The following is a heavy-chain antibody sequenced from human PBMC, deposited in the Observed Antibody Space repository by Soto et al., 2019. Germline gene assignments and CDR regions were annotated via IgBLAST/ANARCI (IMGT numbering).Heavy chain of an antibody. V-gene: IGHV4-30-4*01. CDR2: IYYSGST. CDR3: RTEPKPAGAYYGMDV. D-gene: IGHD6-19*01. CDR1: GGSISSGDYY. Sequence: TLSLTCTVSGGSISSGDYYWSWIRQPPGKGLEWIGYIYYSGSTYYNPSLKSRVTISVDTSKNQFSLKLSSVTAADTAVYYCRTEPKPAGAYYGMDVWGQGTTVTVSS. J-gene: IGHJ6*02.